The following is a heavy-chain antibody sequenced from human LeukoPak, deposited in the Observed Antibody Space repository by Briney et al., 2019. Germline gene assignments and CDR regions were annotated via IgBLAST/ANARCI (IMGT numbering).Heavy chain of an antibody. V-gene: IGHV1-18*01. J-gene: IGHJ3*02. CDR1: GYTFTSYG. CDR2: ISAYNGNT. CDR3: ARESGYYVILTGYYPQDHAFDI. Sequence: ASVKVSCKASGYTFTSYGISWVRQAPGQGLEWMGWISAYNGNTNYAQKLQGRVTMTTDTSTSTAYMELRSLRSDDTAVYYCARESGYYVILTGYYPQDHAFDIWGQGTMVTVSS. D-gene: IGHD3-9*01.